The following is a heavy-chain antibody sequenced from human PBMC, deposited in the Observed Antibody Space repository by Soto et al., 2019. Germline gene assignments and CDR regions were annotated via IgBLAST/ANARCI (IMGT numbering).Heavy chain of an antibody. CDR3: ARDVGLQHDTGYYDFWSGKNNWFDP. J-gene: IGHJ5*02. CDR2: IYYSGST. V-gene: IGHV4-30-4*02. Sequence: SETLSLTCTVSGGSISSGDYYWSWIRQPPGKGLEWIGYIYYSGSTYYNPSLKSRVTISVDTSNNQFSLRLSSVTAADTAVYYCARDVGLQHDTGYYDFWSGKNNWFDPWGQGTLVTVSS. D-gene: IGHD3-3*01. CDR1: GGSISSGDYY.